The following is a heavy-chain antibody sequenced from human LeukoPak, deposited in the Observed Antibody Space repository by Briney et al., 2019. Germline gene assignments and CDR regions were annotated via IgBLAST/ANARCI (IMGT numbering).Heavy chain of an antibody. D-gene: IGHD4-11*01. V-gene: IGHV3-33*06. Sequence: GGSLRLSWSASGFTFSHYGMHWVRQAPGTGLEWVAVIWSDASDKYYANSVKGRFTISRDNFKNSLYLQMNSLRAEDTAVYYCAKDAQRGFDYSNSLDYWGQGARVTVSS. CDR2: IWSDASDK. CDR1: GFTFSHYG. J-gene: IGHJ4*02. CDR3: AKDAQRGFDYSNSLDY.